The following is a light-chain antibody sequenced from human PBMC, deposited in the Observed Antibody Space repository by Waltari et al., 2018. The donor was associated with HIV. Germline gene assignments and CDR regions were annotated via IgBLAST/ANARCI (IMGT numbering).Light chain of an antibody. CDR3: NSRDYSGWV. J-gene: IGLJ3*02. CDR1: SLRNYY. Sequence: DPAVSVALGQTVRITCQGDSLRNYYASWYQQKPGQAPVLVIYGKNNRPSGIPDRFSGSSSGNTASLTITGAQAEDEADYYCNSRDYSGWVFGGGTKLTVL. CDR2: GKN. V-gene: IGLV3-19*01.